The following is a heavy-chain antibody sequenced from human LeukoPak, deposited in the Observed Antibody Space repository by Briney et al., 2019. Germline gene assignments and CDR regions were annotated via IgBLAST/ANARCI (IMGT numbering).Heavy chain of an antibody. J-gene: IGHJ3*01. CDR1: GFTFSSYT. Sequence: GGSLRLSCAASGFTFSSYTMNWVRQAPGKGLEWVSYISSDGNTIYYRDSVRGRFTISRDNAKKSLYLQLNSLRAEDTAVYYCVRDRYCSGIACYGAFDLWGQGTMVTVSS. D-gene: IGHD2-15*01. CDR3: VRDRYCSGIACYGAFDL. V-gene: IGHV3-48*04. CDR2: ISSDGNTI.